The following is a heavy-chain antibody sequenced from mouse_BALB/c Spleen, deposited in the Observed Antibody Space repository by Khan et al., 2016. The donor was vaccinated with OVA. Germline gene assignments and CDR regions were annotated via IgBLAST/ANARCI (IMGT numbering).Heavy chain of an antibody. Sequence: QVQLKQSGAELVRPGASVKLSCKASGYTFTNYWINWVKQRPAQGLEWIGNVYPSDSYTNYNQKFKDKATLTVDKSSSTAYMQLSSPTSDDSAVYDCTRVWVGGSSFAYWGQGTLVTVSA. D-gene: IGHD1-1*02. CDR3: TRVWVGGSSFAY. CDR2: VYPSDSYT. CDR1: GYTFTNYW. V-gene: IGHV1-69*02. J-gene: IGHJ3*01.